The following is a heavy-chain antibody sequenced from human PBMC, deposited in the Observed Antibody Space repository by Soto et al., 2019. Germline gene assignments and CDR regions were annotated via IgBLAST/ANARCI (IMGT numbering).Heavy chain of an antibody. CDR2: ISGSGAGT. CDR3: ANARYCSGGSCYGLPYYYGMDV. CDR1: GFPFSSYA. Sequence: EVHLLESGGGLVQPGGSLRLSCAASGFPFSSYAMSWVRQAPGKGLEWVSGISGSGAGTYYADSVQGRFTISRDNSENTLDLEMNSLRAEDTAVYYCANARYCSGGSCYGLPYYYGMDVWGQGTTVTVSS. D-gene: IGHD2-15*01. J-gene: IGHJ6*02. V-gene: IGHV3-23*01.